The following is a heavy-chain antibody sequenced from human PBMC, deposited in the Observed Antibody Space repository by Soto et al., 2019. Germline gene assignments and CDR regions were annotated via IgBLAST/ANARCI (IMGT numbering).Heavy chain of an antibody. CDR2: ISSSSSYI. Sequence: EVQLVESGGGLVKPGESLRLSCAASGFTFSSYSMNWVRQAPGKGLEWVSSISSSSSYIYYADSVKGRFTISRDNAKNSLYLQMNSLRAEDTAVYYCARDSPDYGMDVWGQGTTVTVSS. V-gene: IGHV3-21*01. CDR1: GFTFSSYS. CDR3: ARDSPDYGMDV. J-gene: IGHJ6*02.